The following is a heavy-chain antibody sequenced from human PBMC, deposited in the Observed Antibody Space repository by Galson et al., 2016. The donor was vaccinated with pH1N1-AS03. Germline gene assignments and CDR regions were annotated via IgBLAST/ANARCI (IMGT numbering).Heavy chain of an antibody. CDR2: INPSSGGT. CDR1: GYTFSDYY. CDR3: ARSDRALTAAGTRPEGGDY. V-gene: IGHV1-2*02. J-gene: IGHJ4*02. D-gene: IGHD6-13*01. Sequence: SVKVSCKASGYTFSDYYMHWVRQAPGQGLEWMGWINPSSGGTKSGQKFQGRVTMTTDTSISTAYMEVTGLRGDDTAVYYCARSDRALTAAGTRPEGGDYWGQGTLVTVSS.